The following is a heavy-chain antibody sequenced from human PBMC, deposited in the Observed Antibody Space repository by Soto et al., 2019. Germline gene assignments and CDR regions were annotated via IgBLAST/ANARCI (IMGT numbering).Heavy chain of an antibody. J-gene: IGHJ4*02. CDR1: GYTFTSYD. V-gene: IGHV1-8*01. CDR3: AIERIGYFDY. CDR2: MNPNSGNT. Sequence: QVQLVQSGAEVKKPGASVKVSCKASGYTFTSYDINWVRQATGQVLERMGWMNPNSGNTGYAQKFKGRITMTRNTAISTAYMELSSVRSEDTAVYYCAIERIGYFDYWGQGTLVTVSS. D-gene: IGHD1-1*01.